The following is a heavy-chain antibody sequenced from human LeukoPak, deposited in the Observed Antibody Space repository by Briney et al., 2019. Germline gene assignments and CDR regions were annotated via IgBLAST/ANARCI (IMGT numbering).Heavy chain of an antibody. J-gene: IGHJ1*01. CDR3: XSTGDSSGYYYGYFQH. CDR1: GGSISSGGYY. Sequence: SETLSLTCTVSGGSISSGGYYWSWIRQHPGKGLEWIGYIYYSGSTYYNPSLKSRVTISVDTSKNQFSLKLSSVTAADTAVYYCXSTGDSSGYYYGYFQHWGQGTLVTVSS. V-gene: IGHV4-31*03. D-gene: IGHD3-22*01. CDR2: IYYSGST.